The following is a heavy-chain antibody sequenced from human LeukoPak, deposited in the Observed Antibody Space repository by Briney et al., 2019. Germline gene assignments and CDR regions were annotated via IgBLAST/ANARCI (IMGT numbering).Heavy chain of an antibody. J-gene: IGHJ6*02. Sequence: SETLSLTCTVSGGSISGSSYYWGWIRQPPGKGLEWIGSIYYSGSTYYNPSLKSRVTISVDTSKNQFSLKLSSVTAADTAVYYCARVHYYDSSGYYQYYYYYGMDVWGQGTTVTVSS. CDR1: GGSISGSSYY. CDR2: IYYSGST. CDR3: ARVHYYDSSGYYQYYYYYGMDV. D-gene: IGHD3-22*01. V-gene: IGHV4-39*01.